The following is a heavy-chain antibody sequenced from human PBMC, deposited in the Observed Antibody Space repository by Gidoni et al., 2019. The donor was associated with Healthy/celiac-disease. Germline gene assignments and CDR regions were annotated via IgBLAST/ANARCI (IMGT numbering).Heavy chain of an antibody. CDR2: ISGSGGST. CDR1: GFTFSSYA. Sequence: EVQLLESGGGLVQPWGSLRLSCAASGFTFSSYAMSWVRQAPGKGLGWVSAISGSGGSTYYADAVKVRFTISRDNSKNTLYLQMNSLRAEDTAVYYCAKIAYPAYYDILTGYYNVLDYMYVWGKGTTVTVSS. J-gene: IGHJ6*03. CDR3: AKIAYPAYYDILTGYYNVLDYMYV. D-gene: IGHD3-9*01. V-gene: IGHV3-23*01.